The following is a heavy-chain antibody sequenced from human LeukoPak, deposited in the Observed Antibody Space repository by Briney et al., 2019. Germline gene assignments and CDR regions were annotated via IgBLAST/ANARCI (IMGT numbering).Heavy chain of an antibody. CDR1: GYAFTSYG. Sequence: ASVKVSCKASGYAFTSYGISWVRQAPGQGLEWMGWISAYNGNTNYAQKLQGRVTMTTDTSTSTAYKELRSLRSDDTAVYYCARDYDSSGYSSHFDYWGQGTLVTVSS. D-gene: IGHD3-22*01. J-gene: IGHJ4*02. CDR3: ARDYDSSGYSSHFDY. V-gene: IGHV1-18*01. CDR2: ISAYNGNT.